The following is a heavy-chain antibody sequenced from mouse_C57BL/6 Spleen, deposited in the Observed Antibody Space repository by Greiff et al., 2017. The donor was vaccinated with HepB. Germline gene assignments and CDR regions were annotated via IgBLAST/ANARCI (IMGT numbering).Heavy chain of an antibody. CDR2: INPNNGGT. D-gene: IGHD1-1*01. V-gene: IGHV1-18*01. Sequence: EVQLQQSGPELVKPGASVKIPCKASGYTFTDYNMDWVKQSHGKSLEWIGDINPNNGGTIYNQKFKGKATLTVDKSSSTAYMELRSLTSEDTAVYYGARRGFYGTSFAYWGQGTLVTVSA. CDR3: ARRGFYGTSFAY. CDR1: GYTFTDYN. J-gene: IGHJ3*01.